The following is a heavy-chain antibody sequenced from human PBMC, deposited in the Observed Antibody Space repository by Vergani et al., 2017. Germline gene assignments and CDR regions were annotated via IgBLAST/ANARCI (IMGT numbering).Heavy chain of an antibody. Sequence: QVQLVQSGAEVKKPGASVKVSCKASGYTFTGYYMHWVRQAPGQGLEWMGWINPNSGGTNYAQKFQGRVTITADESTSTAYMEMSSLRSEDAAVYYCARDVNGAYCGGDCSSVAGDAFYIWDRGIMVTVSS. D-gene: IGHD2-21*02. V-gene: IGHV1-2*02. CDR2: INPNSGGT. CDR3: ARDVNGAYCGGDCSSVAGDAFYI. J-gene: IGHJ3*02. CDR1: GYTFTGYY.